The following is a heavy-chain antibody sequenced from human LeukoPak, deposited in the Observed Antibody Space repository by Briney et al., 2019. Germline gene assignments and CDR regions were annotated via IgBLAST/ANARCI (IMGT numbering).Heavy chain of an antibody. CDR3: ARGPASLVALNWSDP. V-gene: IGHV3-74*01. Sequence: PGGSLRLSCAASGFTFSSYWMHWVRQAPGKGLVWVSRINSDGSSTSYADSVKGRFTISRDNAKNTLYLQMNSLRAEDTAVYYCARGPASLVALNWSDPWGQGTLVTVSS. CDR2: INSDGSST. CDR1: GFTFSSYW. D-gene: IGHD2-8*02. J-gene: IGHJ5*02.